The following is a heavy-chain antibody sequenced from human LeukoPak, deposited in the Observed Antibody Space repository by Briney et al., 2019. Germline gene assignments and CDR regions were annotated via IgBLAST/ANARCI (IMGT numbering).Heavy chain of an antibody. CDR3: ASAKPYSSSWYTSHYYCYYVMDV. CDR2: IYYSGST. V-gene: IGHV4-39*01. CDR1: GGSISSSSYY. J-gene: IGHJ6*02. Sequence: PSETLSLTCTVSGGSISSSSYYWGWIRQPPGRGLEWMGSIYYSGSTYYNPSLKSRVPISVDTSKNQFSLKLSSVTAADTAVYYCASAKPYSSSWYTSHYYCYYVMDVWGQGTTVTVSS. D-gene: IGHD6-13*01.